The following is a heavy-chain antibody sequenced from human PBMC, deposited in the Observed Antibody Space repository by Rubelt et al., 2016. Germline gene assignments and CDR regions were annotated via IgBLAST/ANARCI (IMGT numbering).Heavy chain of an antibody. Sequence: QVQLVQSGAEVKKPGASVKVSCKASGYTFTSYAMHWVRQAPGQRLEWMGWIHAGNGNTKYSQKFQGRFTLTCDTAACTAYMELSSLRSEDTAVYYCERDGPYYDSSGSSYYYYGMDVWGQGTTVTVSS. CDR2: IHAGNGNT. J-gene: IGHJ6*02. CDR1: GYTFTSYA. D-gene: IGHD3-22*01. CDR3: ERDGPYYDSSGSSYYYYGMDV. V-gene: IGHV1-3*01.